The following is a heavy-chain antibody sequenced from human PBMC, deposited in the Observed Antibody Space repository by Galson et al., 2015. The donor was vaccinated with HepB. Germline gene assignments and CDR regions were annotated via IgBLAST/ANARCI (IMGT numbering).Heavy chain of an antibody. CDR3: ARGPAIIVAHFDY. V-gene: IGHV3-23*01. D-gene: IGHD5-12*01. J-gene: IGHJ4*02. Sequence: SLRLSCAASGFTFSSYAMSWVRQAPGKGLEWVSTISDSGGRTYYADSVKGRFTISRDNSKNTLYLQMDSLRAEDTAVYYCARGPAIIVAHFDYWGQGTLVTVSS. CDR2: ISDSGGRT. CDR1: GFTFSSYA.